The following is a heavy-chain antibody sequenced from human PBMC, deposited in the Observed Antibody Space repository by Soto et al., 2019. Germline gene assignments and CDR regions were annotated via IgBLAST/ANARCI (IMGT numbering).Heavy chain of an antibody. Sequence: SETLSLTCTVSGGSITNYYWSWIRQPPGKGLEWIGYVYHSGTTNYNPSLQSRVTTSLDRSKNQFSLEVRSVTAADTAVYYCARGPVSMIRGVLISGQPSYYIVFWAQGILVSV. CDR3: ARGPVSMIRGVLISGQPSYYIVF. CDR2: VYHSGTT. CDR1: GGSITNYY. J-gene: IGHJ4*02. D-gene: IGHD3-10*01. V-gene: IGHV4-59*01.